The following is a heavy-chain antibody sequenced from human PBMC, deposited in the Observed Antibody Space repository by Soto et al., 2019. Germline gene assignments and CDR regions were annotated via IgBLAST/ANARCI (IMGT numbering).Heavy chain of an antibody. Sequence: GGSLRLSCAAYGFTCSSYWMSWVRQAPGKGLEWVANIKQDGSDKNYVDSVKGRFTISRDNAKNSLYLQMNGLGAEDTAVYYCARGDNSSSKFRNFGSWGQGALVTVSS. D-gene: IGHD6-6*01. CDR2: IKQDGSDK. V-gene: IGHV3-7*05. J-gene: IGHJ4*02. CDR3: ARGDNSSSKFRNFGS. CDR1: GFTCSSYW.